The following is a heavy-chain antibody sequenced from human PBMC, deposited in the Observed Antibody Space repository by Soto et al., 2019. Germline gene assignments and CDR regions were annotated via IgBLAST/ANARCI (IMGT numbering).Heavy chain of an antibody. V-gene: IGHV4-39*01. CDR1: GGSISSTSYA. J-gene: IGHJ4*02. Sequence: QLQLQESGPGLVKPSETLSLTCNASGGSISSTSYAWGWIRQSPGKGLEWIGPIDYSGTIYYNPSLKSRITISGDTSKNQTSLKLSSVTAADTAVYYCARHVHNQGYEYYFESWGQGTLVTVSS. D-gene: IGHD3-3*01. CDR2: IDYSGTI. CDR3: ARHVHNQGYEYYFES.